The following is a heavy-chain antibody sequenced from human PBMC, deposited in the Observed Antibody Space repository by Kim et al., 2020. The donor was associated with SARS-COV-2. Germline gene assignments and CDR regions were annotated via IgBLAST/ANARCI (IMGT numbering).Heavy chain of an antibody. J-gene: IGHJ6*02. CDR3: AILYQPQLLRSGGMDV. Sequence: KFQGRVTMTEDTSTDTAYMELSSLRSEDTAVYYCAILYQPQLLRSGGMDVWGQGTTVTVSS. D-gene: IGHD2-2*01. V-gene: IGHV1-24*01.